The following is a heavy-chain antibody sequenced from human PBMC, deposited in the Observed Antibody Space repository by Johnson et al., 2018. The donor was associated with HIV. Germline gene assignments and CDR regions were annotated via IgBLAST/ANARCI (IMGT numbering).Heavy chain of an antibody. CDR1: GFTFNNYG. V-gene: IGHV3-33*06. D-gene: IGHD3-10*01. CDR2: IWFDGSNK. Sequence: QVQLVESGGGVVQPGRSLRLSCAASGFTFNNYGMHWVRQAPGKGLGWVAVIWFDGSNKHYADSVKGRFTISRDNSKNTLYLQLNSMRAEDTAVYYCAKEGITMEVDIWGQGTMVTVSS. J-gene: IGHJ3*02. CDR3: AKEGITMEVDI.